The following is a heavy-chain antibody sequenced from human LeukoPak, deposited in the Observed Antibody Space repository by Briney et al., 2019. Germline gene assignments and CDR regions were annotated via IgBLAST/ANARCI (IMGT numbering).Heavy chain of an antibody. CDR1: GFTISNYW. V-gene: IGHV3-7*01. CDR3: ARDLFDY. Sequence: GGSLRLSCAVSGFTISNYWMSWVRQAPGKGLEWVANIEQDGSGEFYVDSVKGRFTISRDSAKNSLYLQMNSLRDEDTAVYYCARDLFDYWGQGTLVTVSS. CDR2: IEQDGSGE. J-gene: IGHJ4*02.